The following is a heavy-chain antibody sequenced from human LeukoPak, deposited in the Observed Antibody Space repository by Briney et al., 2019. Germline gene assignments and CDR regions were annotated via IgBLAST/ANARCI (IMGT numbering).Heavy chain of an antibody. Sequence: GGSLRLSCAASGFSFSRHWMHWVRQDPGRGLVWLSVISSDGSRAIYADSVKGRLTISRDNAKNTLSLQMDSLRAEDTAIYFCARDLYCGGNCYPYYLDNWGQGSLVTVSS. J-gene: IGHJ4*02. V-gene: IGHV3-74*01. CDR2: ISSDGSRA. D-gene: IGHD2-21*02. CDR3: ARDLYCGGNCYPYYLDN. CDR1: GFSFSRHW.